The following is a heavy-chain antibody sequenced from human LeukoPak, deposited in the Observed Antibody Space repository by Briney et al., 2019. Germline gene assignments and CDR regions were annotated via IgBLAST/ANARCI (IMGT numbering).Heavy chain of an antibody. Sequence: GGSLRLSCTASGFTVNNNYMTWVRQAPGKGLEWVSSISSSSSYVYYADSVKGRFTISRDNAKNSLYLQMNSLRAEDTALYYCARENWYKFDYWGQGTLVTVSP. CDR1: GFTVNNNY. J-gene: IGHJ4*02. CDR3: ARENWYKFDY. D-gene: IGHD1/OR15-1a*01. V-gene: IGHV3-21*01. CDR2: ISSSSSYV.